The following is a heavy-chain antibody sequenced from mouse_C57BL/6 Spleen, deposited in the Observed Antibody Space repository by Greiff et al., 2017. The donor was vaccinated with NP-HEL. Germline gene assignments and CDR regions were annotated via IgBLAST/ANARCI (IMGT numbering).Heavy chain of an antibody. D-gene: IGHD1-1*01. J-gene: IGHJ2*01. Sequence: VQLQQSGPELVKPGASVKISCKASGYTFTDYYMNWVKQSHGKSLEWIGDINPNNGGTSYNQKFKGKATLTVDKSSSTAYMELRSLTSEDSAVYYCARLLLRYFDYWGQGTTLTVSS. CDR1: GYTFTDYY. CDR2: INPNNGGT. CDR3: ARLLLRYFDY. V-gene: IGHV1-26*01.